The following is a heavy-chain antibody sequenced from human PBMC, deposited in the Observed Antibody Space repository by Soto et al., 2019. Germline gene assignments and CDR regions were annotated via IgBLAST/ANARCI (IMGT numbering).Heavy chain of an antibody. D-gene: IGHD5-18*01. CDR3: ARARTDTAMVTDY. V-gene: IGHV3-33*01. Sequence: QVQLVESGGGVVQPGRSLRLSCAASGFTFSSYGMHWVRQAPGKGLEWVAVIWYDGSNKYYADSVKGRFTISRDNSKNTLYLQMNSLGAEDTAVYYCARARTDTAMVTDYWGQGTLVTVSS. J-gene: IGHJ4*02. CDR2: IWYDGSNK. CDR1: GFTFSSYG.